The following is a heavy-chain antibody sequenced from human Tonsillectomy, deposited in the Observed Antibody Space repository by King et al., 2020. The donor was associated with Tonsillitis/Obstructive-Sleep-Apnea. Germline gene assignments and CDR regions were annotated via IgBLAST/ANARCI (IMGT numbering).Heavy chain of an antibody. CDR2: TYYRSEWYN. Sequence: VQLQQSGPGLVKPSQTLSLTCAISGDSVTSNSAAWNWIRQSPSIGLEWLGRTYYRSEWYNDYAVSVKSRININPDTSKNQFSLQLNSVIPGDTAVYYCARGEAVAGIDYWGQGTLVTVSS. D-gene: IGHD6-19*01. CDR1: GDSVTSNSAA. J-gene: IGHJ4*02. V-gene: IGHV6-1*01. CDR3: ARGEAVAGIDY.